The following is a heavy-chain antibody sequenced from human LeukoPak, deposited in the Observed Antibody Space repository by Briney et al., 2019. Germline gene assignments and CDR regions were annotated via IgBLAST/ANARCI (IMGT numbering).Heavy chain of an antibody. CDR2: INSDGSST. J-gene: IGHJ3*02. Sequence: GGSLRLSCAASGFTFSSYWMHWVRHAPGKGLVWVSRINSDGSSTNYADSVKGRFTISRDNAKNTLYLQMNNLRAEDTAVYYCAKEPYYDILTGYFVAFDIWGQGTMVTVSS. D-gene: IGHD3-9*01. V-gene: IGHV3-74*01. CDR3: AKEPYYDILTGYFVAFDI. CDR1: GFTFSSYW.